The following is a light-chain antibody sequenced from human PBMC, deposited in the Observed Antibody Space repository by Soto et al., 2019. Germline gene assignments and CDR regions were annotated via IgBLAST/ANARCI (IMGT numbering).Light chain of an antibody. J-gene: IGLJ1*01. CDR2: QDS. Sequence: YELTQPPSVSVSPGQTASLTCSGDKLGDKYACWYQQKPGQSPVLVIYQDSKRPSGIPERFSGSNSGNTATLTISGTQAMDEADYYCQSWDSSTANYVFGTGTKLTVL. CDR1: KLGDKY. V-gene: IGLV3-1*01. CDR3: QSWDSSTANYV.